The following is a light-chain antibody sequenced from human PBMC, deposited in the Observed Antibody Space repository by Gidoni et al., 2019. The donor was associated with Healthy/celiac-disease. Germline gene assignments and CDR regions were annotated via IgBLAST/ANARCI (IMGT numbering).Light chain of an antibody. CDR2: GAS. Sequence: TPSPATLSVSPGERATLSCRASQSVSSNLAWYQQKPGQAPRLLIYGASTRATGIPARFSGSGSGTEFTLTISSLQSEDFAVYYCQQYNNWPPYSFGQGTKLEIK. J-gene: IGKJ2*03. CDR3: QQYNNWPPYS. V-gene: IGKV3-15*01. CDR1: QSVSSN.